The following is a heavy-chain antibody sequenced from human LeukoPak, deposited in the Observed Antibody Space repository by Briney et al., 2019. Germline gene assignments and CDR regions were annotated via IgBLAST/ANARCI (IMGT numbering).Heavy chain of an antibody. CDR3: AKDHPPAVTPGAFDI. CDR2: IRYDGSNK. D-gene: IGHD4-11*01. J-gene: IGHJ3*02. CDR1: GFTFSSYG. Sequence: PGRSLRLSCAASGFTFSSYGMYWVRQAPGKGLEWVAFIRYDGSNKYYADSVKGRFTISRDNSKNTLYLQMNSLRAEDTAVYYCAKDHPPAVTPGAFDIWGQGTMVTVSS. V-gene: IGHV3-30*02.